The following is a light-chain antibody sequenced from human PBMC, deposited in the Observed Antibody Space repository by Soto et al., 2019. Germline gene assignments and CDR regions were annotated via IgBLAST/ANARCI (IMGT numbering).Light chain of an antibody. CDR1: QSVSNNY. Sequence: EIVLTQSPGTLSPSPLDRPILSCSASQSVSNNYLAWYQQKPGQAPRLLIFGTSNRAPGTSDRFSGSGSGTDFTLTISRLEPEDVAVYYCQHYGDSSWTVGQGTKVDIK. CDR3: QHYGDSSWT. V-gene: IGKV3-20*01. J-gene: IGKJ1*01. CDR2: GTS.